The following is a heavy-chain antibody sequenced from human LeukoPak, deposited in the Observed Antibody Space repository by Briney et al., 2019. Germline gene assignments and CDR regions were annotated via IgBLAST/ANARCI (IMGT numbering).Heavy chain of an antibody. V-gene: IGHV5-51*01. CDR3: ARLYYYDSSGYVNWFDP. D-gene: IGHD3-22*01. CDR2: IYPGDSDT. J-gene: IGHJ5*02. Sequence: GESLKISCKGSGYTFTSYWIGWVRQVPGKGLEWMGIIYPGDSDTRYSPSFQGQVTISADKSISTAYLQWSSLKASDTAMYYCARLYYYDSSGYVNWFDPWGQGTLVTVSS. CDR1: GYTFTSYW.